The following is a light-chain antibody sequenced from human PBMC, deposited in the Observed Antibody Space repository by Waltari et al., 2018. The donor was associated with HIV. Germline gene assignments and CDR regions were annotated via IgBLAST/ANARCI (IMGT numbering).Light chain of an antibody. V-gene: IGLV1-47*01. CDR2: TNN. CDR1: SEDVGTTD. J-gene: IGLJ1*01. CDR3: AAWNDRLSGYV. Sequence: LLPQPPSPSGTPGHRGIVSCSVVSEDVGTTDVNWYQQLPGTAPKLLIYTNNQRPSGVPDRFSGSKSGTSASLAISGLRSEDEADYYCAAWNDRLSGYVFGTGTKVTV.